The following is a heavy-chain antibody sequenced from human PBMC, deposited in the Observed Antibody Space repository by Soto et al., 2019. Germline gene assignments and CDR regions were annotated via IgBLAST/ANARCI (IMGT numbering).Heavy chain of an antibody. Sequence: EVQLVESGGGLVQPGGSLRLSCGASGFSFNTCSMNWVRQAPGKGLEWVSYISSSSSTIHYADSVKGRFTISRDNAKNSLYLQMNSLRGEDTAVYYCARGDYYGMDVWGQGTTVTVSS. CDR3: ARGDYYGMDV. J-gene: IGHJ6*02. CDR1: GFSFNTCS. V-gene: IGHV3-48*01. CDR2: ISSSSSTI.